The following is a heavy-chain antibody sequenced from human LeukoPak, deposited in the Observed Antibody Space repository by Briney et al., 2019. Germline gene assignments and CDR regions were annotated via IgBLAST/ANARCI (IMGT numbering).Heavy chain of an antibody. CDR1: GFTFSSSW. CDR2: INSDGSVT. CDR3: ARGNYYGMDI. J-gene: IGHJ6*02. V-gene: IGHV3-74*01. Sequence: GGSLRLSCAASGFTFSSSWMLWVRHPPGKGLVWVSLINSDGSVTRYADSVKGRFTISRDNAKNTLYLQMHSLRAEDTAVYYCARGNYYGMDIWGQGTTVTVSS.